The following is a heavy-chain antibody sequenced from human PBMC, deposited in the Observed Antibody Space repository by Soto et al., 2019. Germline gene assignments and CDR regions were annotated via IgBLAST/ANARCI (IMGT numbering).Heavy chain of an antibody. CDR2: IKQDGSEK. CDR3: ARGLKPQGYSGSYFDY. V-gene: IGHV3-7*01. Sequence: GGSLRLSCAASGFTFSSYWMSWVRQAPGKGLEWVAKIKQDGSEKYYADSVKGRFTISRDNAKNSLYLQMNSLRAEDTAVYYCARGLKPQGYSGSYFDYWGQGTLVTVSS. J-gene: IGHJ4*02. CDR1: GFTFSSYW. D-gene: IGHD1-26*01.